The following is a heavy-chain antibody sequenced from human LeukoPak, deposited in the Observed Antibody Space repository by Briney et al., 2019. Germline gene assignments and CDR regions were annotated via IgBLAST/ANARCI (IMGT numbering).Heavy chain of an antibody. Sequence: GGSLRLSCAASGFTFDDFAMHWVRQAPGKGLEWVSGISWNTGTINYVDSVKGRFTISRDNAKNSLYLQMNSLRAEDTAVYYCARSSRELGGYAPWELMPPFDYWGQGTLVTVSS. V-gene: IGHV3-9*01. J-gene: IGHJ4*02. CDR2: ISWNTGTI. CDR1: GFTFDDFA. D-gene: IGHD1-7*01. CDR3: ARSSRELGGYAPWELMPPFDY.